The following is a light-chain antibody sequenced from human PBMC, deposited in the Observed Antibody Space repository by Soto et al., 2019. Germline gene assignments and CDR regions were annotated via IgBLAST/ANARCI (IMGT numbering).Light chain of an antibody. CDR1: QSILYTSNNKNY. J-gene: IGKJ4*01. CDR2: WAS. V-gene: IGKV4-1*01. Sequence: DIVMTQSPDSLAVSLGERATINRKSSQSILYTSNNKNYLTWFQQKPGLPPKLLIYWASTRESGVPDRFRGSGSGTDFTLTISSLQAEDVAVYYCQQYYNTPFTFGGGTKVEIK. CDR3: QQYYNTPFT.